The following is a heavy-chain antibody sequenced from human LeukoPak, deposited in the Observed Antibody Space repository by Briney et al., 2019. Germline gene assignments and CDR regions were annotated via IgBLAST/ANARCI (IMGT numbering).Heavy chain of an antibody. CDR3: ARDDYDILTGYYWFDP. J-gene: IGHJ5*02. CDR2: IYTSGST. D-gene: IGHD3-9*01. V-gene: IGHV4-4*07. Sequence: SETLSLTCIVSGGSISSYYWSWIRQPAGKGLEWIGRIYTSGSTNYNPSLKSRVTMSVDTSKNQFSLKLSSVTAADTAVYYCARDDYDILTGYYWFDPWGQGTLVTVSS. CDR1: GGSISSYY.